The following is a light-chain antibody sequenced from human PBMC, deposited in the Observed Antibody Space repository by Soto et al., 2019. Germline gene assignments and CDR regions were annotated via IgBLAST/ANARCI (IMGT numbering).Light chain of an antibody. Sequence: DIVXXXXPDXXXXSLGERXXVXXXXXQSVXXXSNNRDSIAWYQQKPGQPPRLLIYWASTRESGVPDRFSGSGSGTDFTLTISSLQAEDVAVYYCQQYEATPRTFGQGTKVEIK. CDR3: QQYEATPRT. V-gene: IGKV4-1*01. CDR2: WAS. CDR1: QSVXXXSNNRDS. J-gene: IGKJ1*01.